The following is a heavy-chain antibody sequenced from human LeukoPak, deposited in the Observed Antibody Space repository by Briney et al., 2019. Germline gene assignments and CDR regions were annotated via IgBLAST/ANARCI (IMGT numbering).Heavy chain of an antibody. Sequence: GRSLRLSCAASRFTFSSYGMHWVRQAPGKGLEWMAAISYDGSKKYYADSVKGRFTVSRDNSKNTLYLQMNSLRPEDTAMYYCAKAAAGKWYWGQGTLVTVSS. CDR1: RFTFSSYG. CDR3: AKAAAGKWY. CDR2: ISYDGSKK. J-gene: IGHJ4*02. V-gene: IGHV3-30*18. D-gene: IGHD6-13*01.